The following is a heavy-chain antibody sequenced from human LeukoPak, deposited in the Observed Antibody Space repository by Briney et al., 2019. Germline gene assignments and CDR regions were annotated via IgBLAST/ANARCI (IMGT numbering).Heavy chain of an antibody. Sequence: PSETLSLTCAVYGGSFSGYYWSWIRQPPGKGLEWIGEINHSGSTNYNPSLKSRVTISVDTSKNQFSLKLSSVTAADTAVYYCARGGDSGSSAYYYYYMDVWGKGTTVTVSS. CDR1: GGSFSGYY. CDR3: ARGGDSGSSAYYYYYMDV. CDR2: INHSGST. D-gene: IGHD1-26*01. J-gene: IGHJ6*03. V-gene: IGHV4-34*01.